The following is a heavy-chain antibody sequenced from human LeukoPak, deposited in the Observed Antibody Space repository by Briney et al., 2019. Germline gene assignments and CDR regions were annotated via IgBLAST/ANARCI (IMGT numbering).Heavy chain of an antibody. D-gene: IGHD3-22*01. J-gene: IGHJ2*01. Sequence: PGGSLRLSCGASGLTFNTYWIHWVRQAPGKGLVWVSQIKFDGSRASYADSVKGRFTISRDNTKNTLYLQMNSLGTEDTAVYYCVTGHYDSRMYFDLWGRGTLVIVSS. V-gene: IGHV3-74*01. CDR2: IKFDGSRA. CDR3: VTGHYDSRMYFDL. CDR1: GLTFNTYW.